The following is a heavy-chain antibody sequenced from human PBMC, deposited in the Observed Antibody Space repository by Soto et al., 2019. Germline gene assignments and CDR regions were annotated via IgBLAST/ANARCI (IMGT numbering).Heavy chain of an antibody. CDR3: ARGPDIVVVVAVAEAWFDP. CDR1: GGSFSGYY. CDR2: INHSGST. J-gene: IGHJ5*02. V-gene: IGHV4-34*01. Sequence: SETLSLTCAVYGGSFSGYYWSWIRQPPGKGLEWIGEINHSGSTNYNPSLKSRVTISVDTSKNQFSLKLSSVTAADTAVYYCARGPDIVVVVAVAEAWFDPWGQGTLVTVSS. D-gene: IGHD2-15*01.